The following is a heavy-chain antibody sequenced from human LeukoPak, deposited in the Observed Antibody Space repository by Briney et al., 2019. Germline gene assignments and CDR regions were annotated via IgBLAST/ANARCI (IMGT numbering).Heavy chain of an antibody. CDR1: NYTFTDYG. V-gene: IGHV1-18*01. D-gene: IGHD6-19*01. J-gene: IGHJ4*02. CDR2: VSAFNGHT. Sequence: ASVKVSCKASNYTFTDYGINWVRQAPGQGLEWVGWVSAFNGHTFYAQKFQGRITMTTDTSTSTAHMELRSLTSDDTPVYYCARGLAVTGRGPRDFDFWGQGTLVTVSS. CDR3: ARGLAVTGRGPRDFDF.